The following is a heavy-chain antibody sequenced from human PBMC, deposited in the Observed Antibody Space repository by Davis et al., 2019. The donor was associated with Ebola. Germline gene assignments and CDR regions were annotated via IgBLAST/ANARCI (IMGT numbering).Heavy chain of an antibody. CDR3: ARVASYGDYFDY. CDR1: GGSISSSSHY. D-gene: IGHD4-17*01. V-gene: IGHV4-39*01. CDR2: IYYSGST. J-gene: IGHJ4*02. Sequence: MPSETLSLTCTVSGGSISSSSHYWGWIRQPPGKGLEWIGNIYYSGSTYYNPSLKSRVAMSVDTSKNQFSLKLSSATAADTAVYYCARVASYGDYFDYWGLGTLVTVSS.